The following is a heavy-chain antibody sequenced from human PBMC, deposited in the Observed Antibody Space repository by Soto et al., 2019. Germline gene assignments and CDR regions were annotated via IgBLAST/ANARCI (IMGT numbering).Heavy chain of an antibody. CDR1: GFSFSSYD. CDR3: ARDLGRGYDWDGMNV. Sequence: GGSLRLSCAASGFSFSSYDMSWVRQAPGKGLEWVSTNSGGGGTTFYADSVKGRFTIFRDIAKNTLYLQMNSLRAEDTAVYYCARDLGRGYDWDGMNVWGQGTTVTVSS. D-gene: IGHD5-12*01. J-gene: IGHJ6*02. V-gene: IGHV3-23*01. CDR2: NSGGGGTT.